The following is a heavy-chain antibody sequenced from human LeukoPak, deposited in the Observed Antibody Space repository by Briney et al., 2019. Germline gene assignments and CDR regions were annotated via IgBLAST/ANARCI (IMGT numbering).Heavy chain of an antibody. J-gene: IGHJ5*02. CDR3: ARGLIMITFGGVIVLDGFDP. CDR1: GGSISSSSYY. Sequence: SETLSLTCTVSGGSISSSSYYWGWIRQPPGKGLEWIGSIYYSGSTYYNPSLKSRVTISVDTSKNQFSLKLSSVTAADTAVYYCARGLIMITFGGVIVLDGFDPWGQGTLVTVSS. D-gene: IGHD3-16*02. V-gene: IGHV4-39*01. CDR2: IYYSGST.